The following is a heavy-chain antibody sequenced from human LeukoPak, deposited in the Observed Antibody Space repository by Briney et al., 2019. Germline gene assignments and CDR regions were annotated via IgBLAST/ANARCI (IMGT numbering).Heavy chain of an antibody. CDR2: IDSGGRT. Sequence: GGSLRLSCAASGLPVTTNSMNWVRQAPGKGLEWVSGIDSGGRTYYVDSVKGRFTISRDNSKNTLYLQMNSLRAEDTALYYCATLPTWGQGTLVTVSS. J-gene: IGHJ4*02. CDR3: ATLPT. D-gene: IGHD4-17*01. CDR1: GLPVTTNS. V-gene: IGHV3-66*01.